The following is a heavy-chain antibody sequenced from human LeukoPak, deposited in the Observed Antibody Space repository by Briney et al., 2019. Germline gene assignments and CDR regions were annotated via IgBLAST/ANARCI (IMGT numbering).Heavy chain of an antibody. CDR2: IYYSGST. D-gene: IGHD5-12*01. J-gene: IGHJ4*02. Sequence: PSETLSLTCTVSGGSISSGGYYWSWIRQHPGKGLEWIGYIYYSGSTYYNPSLKSRVTISVDTSKNQFSLKLSSVTAADTAVYYWARDLDGYEYSNPLWGKGTLVTVSS. CDR3: ARDLDGYEYSNPL. CDR1: GGSISSGGYY. V-gene: IGHV4-31*03.